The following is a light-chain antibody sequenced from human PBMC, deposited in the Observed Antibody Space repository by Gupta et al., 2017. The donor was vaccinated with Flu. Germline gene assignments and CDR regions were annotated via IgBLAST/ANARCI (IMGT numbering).Light chain of an antibody. Sequence: GTSSDVGSYHLVSWYHQQPGKAPKLMIYEGSKRPSGGSNRCSGSKAGNTASLTISGLQAEDEADYYCCSYAGAYVVFGGGTKLTVL. J-gene: IGLJ2*01. V-gene: IGLV2-23*01. CDR2: EGS. CDR1: SSDVGSYHL. CDR3: CSYAGAYVV.